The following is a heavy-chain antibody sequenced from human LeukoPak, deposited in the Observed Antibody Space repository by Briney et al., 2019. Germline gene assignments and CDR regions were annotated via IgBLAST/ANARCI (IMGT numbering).Heavy chain of an antibody. Sequence: GRSLRLSCAASGFTFSSYGMHWVRQAPGKGLEWVAVISYDGSNKYYADSVKGRFTISRDNSKNTLYLQMNSLRAEDTAVYYCARDASYYYDSSGYSPLNWFDPWGQGTLVTVSS. V-gene: IGHV3-30*03. CDR1: GFTFSSYG. J-gene: IGHJ5*02. CDR3: ARDASYYYDSSGYSPLNWFDP. D-gene: IGHD3-22*01. CDR2: ISYDGSNK.